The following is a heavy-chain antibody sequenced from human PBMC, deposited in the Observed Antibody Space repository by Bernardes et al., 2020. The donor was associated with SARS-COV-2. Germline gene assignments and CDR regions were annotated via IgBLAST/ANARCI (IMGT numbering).Heavy chain of an antibody. CDR1: GGSISSSNW. CDR2: IYHSGST. CDR3: ARAGWLVVAAPTDAFDI. Sequence: SETLSLTCAVSGGSISSSNWWSWVRQPPGKGLEWIGEIYHSGSTNYNPSLKSRVTISVDKSKNQFSLKLSSVTAADTAVYYCARAGWLVVAAPTDAFDIWGQGTMVTVSS. D-gene: IGHD2-15*01. J-gene: IGHJ3*02. V-gene: IGHV4-4*02.